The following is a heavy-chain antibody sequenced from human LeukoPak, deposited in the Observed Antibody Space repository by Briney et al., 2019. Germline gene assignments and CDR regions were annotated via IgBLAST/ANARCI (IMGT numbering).Heavy chain of an antibody. J-gene: IGHJ4*02. CDR3: AKDLIWFGEPEYFDY. V-gene: IGHV3-23*01. Sequence: GGSLRLSCAASGFTFSSYAMSWVRQAPGKGLEWVSSITGSGGNTFYADSVKGRFTISRDNSKNTLYLQMNSLRAEDTAVYYCAKDLIWFGEPEYFDYWGQGTLVTVSS. D-gene: IGHD3-10*01. CDR1: GFTFSSYA. CDR2: ITGSGGNT.